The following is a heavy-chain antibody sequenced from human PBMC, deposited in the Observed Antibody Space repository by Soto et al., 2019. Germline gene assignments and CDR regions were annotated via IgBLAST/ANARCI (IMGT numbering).Heavy chain of an antibody. CDR2: INHSGST. D-gene: IGHD6-19*01. V-gene: IGHV4-34*01. J-gene: IGHJ5*02. CDR1: GGSFSGYY. Sequence: PSEPLSLTCAVYGGSFSGYYWSWIRQPPGKGLEWIGEINHSGSTNYNPSLKSRVTISVDTSKNQFSLKLSSVTAADTAVYYCARGRARSRGSSLRKSGREGWVDPWGRGT. CDR3: ARGRARSRGSSLRKSGREGWVDP.